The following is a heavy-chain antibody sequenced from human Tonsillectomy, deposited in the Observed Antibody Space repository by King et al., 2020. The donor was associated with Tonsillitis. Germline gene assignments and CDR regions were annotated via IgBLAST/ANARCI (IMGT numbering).Heavy chain of an antibody. CDR1: GYSFTNYW. CDR3: ARLLGYCSGTSCYLRGWFDP. CDR2: IYPGDSDT. Sequence: QLVQSGAEVKKPGESLKISCKGSGYSFTNYWIGWVRQMPGKGLECMGIIYPGDSDTRYSPSFQGQVTISADKSISTAYLQWSSLKASDTAMYYCARLLGYCSGTSCYLRGWFDPWGQGTLVTVSS. V-gene: IGHV5-51*01. J-gene: IGHJ5*02. D-gene: IGHD2-2*01.